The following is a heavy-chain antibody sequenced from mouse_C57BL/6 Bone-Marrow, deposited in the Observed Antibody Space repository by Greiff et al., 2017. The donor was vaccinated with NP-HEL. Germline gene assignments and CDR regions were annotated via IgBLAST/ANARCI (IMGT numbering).Heavy chain of an antibody. J-gene: IGHJ4*01. CDR1: GYAFRSYW. Sequence: VKLVESGAELVKPGASVKISCKASGYAFRSYWMNWVKERPGKGLEWIGQIYPGDGDTKYNGKLKGKATLTEYKSSSSAYMQVSSLTSEDSSVYFCARGDYGSSRFGYDMDYWGQGTSVTVSS. CDR3: ARGDYGSSRFGYDMDY. V-gene: IGHV1-80*01. D-gene: IGHD1-1*01. CDR2: IYPGDGDT.